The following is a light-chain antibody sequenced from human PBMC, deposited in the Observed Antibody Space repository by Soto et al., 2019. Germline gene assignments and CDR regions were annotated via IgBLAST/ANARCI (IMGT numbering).Light chain of an antibody. Sequence: DIQMTQSPSSVSASVGDRVTITCRASQASSTWLAWYQQKPWKDPKLLIYAASNLQTGVPARFSVSGALTDFTLTISSLQPEDCATSYCQQANSFPRTFGQGTKVEIK. CDR3: QQANSFPRT. CDR1: QASSTW. J-gene: IGKJ1*01. CDR2: AAS. V-gene: IGKV1D-12*01.